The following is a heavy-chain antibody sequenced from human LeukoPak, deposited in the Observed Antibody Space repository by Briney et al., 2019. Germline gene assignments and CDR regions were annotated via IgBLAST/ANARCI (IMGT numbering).Heavy chain of an antibody. D-gene: IGHD3-16*01. CDR1: GFTFSSYA. CDR2: ISGSGGST. Sequence: TGGSLRLSCAASGFTFSSYAMSWVRQAPGKGLEWVSAISGSGGSTYYADSVKGRFTISRDNSKNTLYLQMNSLRAEDTAVYYCAKTTYPGDRRPLGYWGQGTLVTVSS. CDR3: AKTTYPGDRRPLGY. J-gene: IGHJ4*02. V-gene: IGHV3-23*01.